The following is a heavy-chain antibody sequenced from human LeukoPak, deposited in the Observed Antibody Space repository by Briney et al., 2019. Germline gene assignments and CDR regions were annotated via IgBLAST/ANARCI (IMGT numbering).Heavy chain of an antibody. CDR3: AREDVGPGTAVGT. Sequence: PGGSLRLSCAASGFTFSSYWMHWVRQALGKGLVWVSRINSDGSSTSYADSVKGRFTISRDNAKNTLYLQMNSLRAEDTAVYYCAREDVGPGTAVGTWGQGTLVTVSS. V-gene: IGHV3-74*01. CDR2: INSDGSST. D-gene: IGHD1-14*01. J-gene: IGHJ5*02. CDR1: GFTFSSYW.